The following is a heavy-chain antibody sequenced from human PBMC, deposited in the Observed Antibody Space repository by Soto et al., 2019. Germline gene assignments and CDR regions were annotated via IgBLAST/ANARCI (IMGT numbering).Heavy chain of an antibody. CDR2: IWYDGSNK. J-gene: IGHJ4*02. Sequence: GGSLRLSCAASGFIFSSYGMHWVRQAPGKGLEWVAVIWYDGSNKYYADSVKGRFTISRDNSKNTLYLQMNSLRAEDTAVYYCATTRVVTAHFDYWGQGTLVTVSS. CDR1: GFIFSSYG. D-gene: IGHD2-21*02. V-gene: IGHV3-33*01. CDR3: ATTRVVTAHFDY.